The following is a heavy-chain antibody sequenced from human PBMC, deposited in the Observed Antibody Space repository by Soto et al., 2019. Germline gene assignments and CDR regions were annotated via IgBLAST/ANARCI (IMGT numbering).Heavy chain of an antibody. J-gene: IGHJ5*02. V-gene: IGHV1-2*04. D-gene: IGHD2-2*01. Sequence: QVQLIQSGAEARKPGASVKVSCKASGYTFIGYYIHWIRQAPGQGLERMGYINPQTGAPTDAQKFKGSVTMTRDTTLRTAYMELKTLTSNDTAVYYWAKARCVSSARLITWFDPWGQGTLVSVSS. CDR3: AKARCVSSARLITWFDP. CDR1: GYTFIGYY. CDR2: INPQTGAP.